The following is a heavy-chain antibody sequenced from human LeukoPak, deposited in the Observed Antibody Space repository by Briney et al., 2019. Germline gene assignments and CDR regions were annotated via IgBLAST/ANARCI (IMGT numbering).Heavy chain of an antibody. CDR1: GYTFTSYG. Sequence: GASVTVSCKASGYTFTSYGISWVRQAPGQGLEWMGWISAYNGNTNYAQKLQGRVTMTTDTSTSTAYMELRSLRSDDTAVYYCARVITTIFGVVIAFDPWGQGTLVTVSS. CDR2: ISAYNGNT. D-gene: IGHD3-3*01. V-gene: IGHV1-18*01. J-gene: IGHJ5*02. CDR3: ARVITTIFGVVIAFDP.